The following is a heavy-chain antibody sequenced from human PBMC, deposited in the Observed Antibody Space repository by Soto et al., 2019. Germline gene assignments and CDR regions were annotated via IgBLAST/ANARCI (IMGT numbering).Heavy chain of an antibody. Sequence: GGSLRLSCAASGFTFSSYIMNWVRQAPGKGLEWVSSISSSSSYIYYADSVKGRFTISRDNAKNSLYLQMNSLRAEDTAVYYCARVEYSSSGWPMKYYYHYYMDVWGKGTTVTVSS. CDR3: ARVEYSSSGWPMKYYYHYYMDV. CDR2: ISSSSSYI. V-gene: IGHV3-21*01. D-gene: IGHD6-6*01. CDR1: GFTFSSYI. J-gene: IGHJ6*03.